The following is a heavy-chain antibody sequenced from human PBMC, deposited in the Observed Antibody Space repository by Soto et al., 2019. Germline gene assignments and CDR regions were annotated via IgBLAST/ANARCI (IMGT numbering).Heavy chain of an antibody. V-gene: IGHV1-18*01. D-gene: IGHD3-16*01. CDR2: ISPYSGNT. J-gene: IGHJ6*02. Sequence: QVQLVQSGDEVRKPGSSVKVSCKASGYIFVNYGIAWVRQAPGQGLEWMGWISPYSGNTHYASKVQGRLTMTTDTTTSTANRDRGSLTTDDTAVYYCVMVDNYVTPTPQDVWGQGTTVTVSS. CDR3: VMVDNYVTPTPQDV. CDR1: GYIFVNYG.